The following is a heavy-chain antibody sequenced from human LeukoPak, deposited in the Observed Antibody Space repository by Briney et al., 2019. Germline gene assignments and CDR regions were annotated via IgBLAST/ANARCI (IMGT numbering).Heavy chain of an antibody. D-gene: IGHD3-22*01. V-gene: IGHV3-33*01. CDR3: ARGEAFHYDSSGYPDY. CDR1: GFSFSTYG. J-gene: IGHJ4*02. CDR2: IWYDGNTK. Sequence: GRSLRLSCAASGFSFSTYGMHWVRQAPGKGLEWVAVIWYDGNTKYYADSVKGRFTISRDKSKNTLYLQMNSLKPEDTAVYYCARGEAFHYDSSGYPDYWGQGTLVTVSS.